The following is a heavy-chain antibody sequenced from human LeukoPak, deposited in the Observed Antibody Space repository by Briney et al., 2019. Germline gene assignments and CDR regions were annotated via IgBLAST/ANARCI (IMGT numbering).Heavy chain of an antibody. J-gene: IGHJ5*02. CDR2: INTSGSI. CDR3: ARGPYGASISKWFDP. V-gene: IGHV4-61*02. D-gene: IGHD4-17*01. CDR1: GGSISSGSYY. Sequence: SETLSLTCTVSGGSISSGSYYWSWIRQPAGKGLEWIGRINTSGSINYNPSLKSRVTISVDTSKNQFSLKLSSVTAADTAVYYCARGPYGASISKWFDPWGQGILVIVAS.